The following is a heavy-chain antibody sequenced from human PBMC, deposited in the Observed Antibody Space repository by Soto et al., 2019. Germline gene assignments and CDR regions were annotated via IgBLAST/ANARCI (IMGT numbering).Heavy chain of an antibody. Sequence: EVQLVESGGGLVQPGGSLRLSCAASGFIFSTYDMHWVRQPTGKGLEWVSLIGRAGDKHYPDSVKGRFTSSRENGKNSLYLQMNSLRAEDTAIYYCARDSSGWGLDLWGQGTLVTVSS. CDR2: IGRAGDK. V-gene: IGHV3-13*01. J-gene: IGHJ5*02. CDR1: GFIFSTYD. CDR3: ARDSSGWGLDL. D-gene: IGHD6-19*01.